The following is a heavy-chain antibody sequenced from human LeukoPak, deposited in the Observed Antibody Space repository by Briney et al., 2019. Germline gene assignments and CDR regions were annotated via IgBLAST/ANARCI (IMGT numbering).Heavy chain of an antibody. V-gene: IGHV6-1*01. CDR1: GDTVSSNSVA. Sequence: QTLSLTSAISGDTVSSNSVAWTWIRQSPSRGPEWLGRTYYMSKWYIDYADSVKSRITISPDTSKNQFSLQLNSMTPEDTAIYYCARGRVSAFDIWGQGTMVTVSS. J-gene: IGHJ3*02. CDR2: TYYMSKWYI. CDR3: ARGRVSAFDI. D-gene: IGHD2-8*01.